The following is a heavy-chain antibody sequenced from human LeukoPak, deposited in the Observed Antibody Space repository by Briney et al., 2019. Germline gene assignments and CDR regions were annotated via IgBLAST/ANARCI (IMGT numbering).Heavy chain of an antibody. CDR1: GVSINTYF. CDR2: VYYNGIT. Sequence: SETLSLTCTVSGVSINTYFWSWIRQPPGKGLEWIGYVYYNGITNYNPSLKSRVSISLDTSKNQFSLRLNSVTAAETAVYYCVSPLGGTTFHRGQGTLVTVSS. V-gene: IGHV4-59*01. CDR3: VSPLGGTTFH. D-gene: IGHD1/OR15-1a*01. J-gene: IGHJ4*02.